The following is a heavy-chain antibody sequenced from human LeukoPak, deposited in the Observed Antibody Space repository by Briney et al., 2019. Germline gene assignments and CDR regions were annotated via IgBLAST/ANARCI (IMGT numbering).Heavy chain of an antibody. CDR2: TGTNT. D-gene: IGHD2/OR15-2a*01. V-gene: IGHV3-23*01. J-gene: IGHJ4*02. CDR3: AKLLGNPRSFDY. CDR1: GFTFSSYA. Sequence: GGSLRLSCAASGFTFSSYAMNWVRQTPGKGLEWVSTTGTNTYYAESVRGRFTISRDNSKNTLYLQMNSLRGEDTAIYYCAKLLGNPRSFDYWGQGTLVTVSS.